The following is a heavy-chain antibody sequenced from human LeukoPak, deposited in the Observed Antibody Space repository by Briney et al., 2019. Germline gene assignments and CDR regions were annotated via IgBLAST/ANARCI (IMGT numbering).Heavy chain of an antibody. CDR2: ISYDGSNK. D-gene: IGHD6-13*01. V-gene: IGHV3-30-3*01. CDR3: ARSQEGIAAAGRVYHYYGMDV. Sequence: GGSLRLSCAASGFTFSSYAMHWVRQAPGKGLEWVAVISYDGSNKYYADSVKGRFTISRDNSKNTLYLQMNSLRAEDTAVYYCARSQEGIAAAGRVYHYYGMDVWGQGTTVTASS. J-gene: IGHJ6*02. CDR1: GFTFSSYA.